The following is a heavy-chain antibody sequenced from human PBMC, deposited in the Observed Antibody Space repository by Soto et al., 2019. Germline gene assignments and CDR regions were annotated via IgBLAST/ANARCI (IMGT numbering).Heavy chain of an antibody. CDR3: SLAEAGTYYFDY. Sequence: GGSLRLSCAASGFTFSSYAMHWVRQAPGKGLEWMAVISYDGSNKYYADSVKGRFTISRDNSKNTLYLQMNSLRAEDTAVYYCSLAEAGTYYFDYWGQGTLVTVSS. CDR2: ISYDGSNK. J-gene: IGHJ4*02. V-gene: IGHV3-30-3*01. D-gene: IGHD6-13*01. CDR1: GFTFSSYA.